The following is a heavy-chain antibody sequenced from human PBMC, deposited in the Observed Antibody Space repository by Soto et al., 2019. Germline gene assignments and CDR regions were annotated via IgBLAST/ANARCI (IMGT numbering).Heavy chain of an antibody. Sequence: TLSLTCAVSGASTSSGNNYWSWIRQPPGKGLEWIGYIFYSGSAYYNPSLKGRVSISVDTSKNQFSLNLNSVTAADTAVYYCASIGDGYNGNWYFDLWGRGTLVTVSS. V-gene: IGHV4-30-4*01. CDR1: GASTSSGNNY. CDR3: ASIGDGYNGNWYFDL. J-gene: IGHJ2*01. CDR2: IFYSGSA. D-gene: IGHD5-12*01.